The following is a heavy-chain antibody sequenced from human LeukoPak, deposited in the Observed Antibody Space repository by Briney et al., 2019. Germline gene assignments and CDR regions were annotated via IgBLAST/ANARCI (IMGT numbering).Heavy chain of an antibody. CDR1: GGSISSYY. CDR3: ARLGGDGWFDP. V-gene: IGHV4-59*08. D-gene: IGHD4-17*01. J-gene: IGHJ5*02. Sequence: PSETLSLTCTASGGSISSYYWSWIRQPPGKGLEWIGYIYYSGSTNYNPSLKSRVAISVDTSKNQFSLKLSSVTAADTAVYYCARLGGDGWFDPWGQGTLVTVSS. CDR2: IYYSGST.